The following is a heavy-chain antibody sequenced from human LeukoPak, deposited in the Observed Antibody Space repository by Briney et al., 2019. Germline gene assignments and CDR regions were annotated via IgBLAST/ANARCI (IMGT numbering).Heavy chain of an antibody. V-gene: IGHV3-48*03. CDR3: ARARLTDYVWGRRTFDI. D-gene: IGHD3-16*01. CDR1: GFTFSSYE. CDR2: ISSSGSTI. J-gene: IGHJ3*02. Sequence: PGGSLRLSCAVSGFTFSSYEMNWVRQAPGKGLEWVSYISSSGSTIYYADSVKGRFTISRDNAKKSLYLQMNSLRAEDTAVYYCARARLTDYVWGRRTFDIWGQGQWSPSLQ.